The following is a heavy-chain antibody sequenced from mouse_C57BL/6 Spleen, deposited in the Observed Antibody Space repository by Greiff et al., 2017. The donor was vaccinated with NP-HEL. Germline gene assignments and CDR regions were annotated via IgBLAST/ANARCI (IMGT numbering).Heavy chain of an antibody. CDR3: ANYYGSRPFAY. V-gene: IGHV1-50*01. Sequence: VQLQQSGAELVKPGASVKLSCKASGYTFTSYWMQWVKQRPGQGLEWIGEIDPSDSYTNYNQKFKGKATLTVDTSSSTAYMQLSSLTSEDSAVYYCANYYGSRPFAYWGQGTLVTVSA. CDR1: GYTFTSYW. CDR2: IDPSDSYT. J-gene: IGHJ3*01. D-gene: IGHD1-1*01.